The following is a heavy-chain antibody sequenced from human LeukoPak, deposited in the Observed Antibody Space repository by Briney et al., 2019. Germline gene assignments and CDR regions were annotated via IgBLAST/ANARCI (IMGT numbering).Heavy chain of an antibody. D-gene: IGHD3-16*01. CDR2: INHSGST. V-gene: IGHV4-34*01. J-gene: IGHJ5*02. Sequence: SSETLSLTCAVYGGSFSGYYWSWIRQPPGKGLEWIGEINHSGSTNYNPSLKSRVTISVDTSKNQFSLKLSSVTAADTAVYYGEKTPRGTPPGGWFAPGGKETLVTVS. CDR3: EKTPRGTPPGGWFAP. CDR1: GGSFSGYY.